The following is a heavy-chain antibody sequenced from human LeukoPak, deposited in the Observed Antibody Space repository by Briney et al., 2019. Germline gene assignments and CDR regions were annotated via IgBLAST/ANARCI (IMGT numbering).Heavy chain of an antibody. CDR2: INPNSGGA. CDR1: GYTFTGYY. CDR3: AADFGDSGFDY. Sequence: ASVKVSCKASGYTFTGYYMRWVRQAPGQGVEWMGWINPNSGGANYAQKFQGRVTMTRDTSISTAYMELSRLRSDDTAVYYCAADFGDSGFDYWGQGTLVTVSS. V-gene: IGHV1-2*02. D-gene: IGHD4-17*01. J-gene: IGHJ4*02.